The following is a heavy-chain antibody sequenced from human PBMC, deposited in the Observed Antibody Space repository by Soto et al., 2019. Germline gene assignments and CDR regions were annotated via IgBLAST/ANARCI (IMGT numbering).Heavy chain of an antibody. CDR2: FDPEDGET. CDR1: GYTLTELS. Sequence: ASVKVSCKVSGYTLTELSMHWVRQAPGKGLEWMGGFDPEDGETIYAQKFQGRVTMTEDTSTDTAYMELSSLRSEDTAVYYCATVSTSDGYNDYWRQGTLVTVSS. J-gene: IGHJ4*02. D-gene: IGHD5-12*01. V-gene: IGHV1-24*01. CDR3: ATVSTSDGYNDY.